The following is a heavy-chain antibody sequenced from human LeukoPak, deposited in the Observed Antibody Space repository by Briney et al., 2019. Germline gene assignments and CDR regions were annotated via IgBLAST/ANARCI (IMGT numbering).Heavy chain of an antibody. CDR2: MNPNSGNT. Sequence: ASFKDSCKASGYTFTSYVINLVRQATGQGLEWKGWMNPNSGNTGYAQMFPGRVTITSHTSIRTAYMELSGLRSEDTAVYYCARGQPTDFYFDWLPSYYYYGMDVWGQGTTVTVSS. CDR3: ARGQPTDFYFDWLPSYYYYGMDV. CDR1: GYTFTSYV. V-gene: IGHV1-8*01. J-gene: IGHJ6*02. D-gene: IGHD3-9*01.